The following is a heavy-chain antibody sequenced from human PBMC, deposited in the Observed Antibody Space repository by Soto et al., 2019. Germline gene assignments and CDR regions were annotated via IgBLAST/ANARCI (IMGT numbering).Heavy chain of an antibody. V-gene: IGHV3-48*02. D-gene: IGHD3-10*01. Sequence: LRLSCAASGFTFSSYWMNWVRQAPGKGLEWVSYISSGSKTIYYADSVQGRVTVSRDNAKNSQYLQMSSLTDEDTAVYYCAREDILGVRSFDYWGRGTLVTVSS. CDR3: AREDILGVRSFDY. J-gene: IGHJ4*02. CDR1: GFTFSSYW. CDR2: ISSGSKTI.